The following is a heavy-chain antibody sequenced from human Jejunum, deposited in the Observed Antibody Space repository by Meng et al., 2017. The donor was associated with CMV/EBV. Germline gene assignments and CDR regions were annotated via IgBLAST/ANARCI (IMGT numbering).Heavy chain of an antibody. V-gene: IGHV3-74*01. Sequence: SLKISCAASGLTFTNYWMHWVRHAPGKRLVWVSGTNTAGTSTYYADSVKGRFTISRDNAKNTLYLQMNSLRAEDTAVYYCATVFDYWGQGTLVTVSS. J-gene: IGHJ4*02. CDR1: GLTFTNYW. CDR3: ATVFDY. CDR2: TNTAGTST.